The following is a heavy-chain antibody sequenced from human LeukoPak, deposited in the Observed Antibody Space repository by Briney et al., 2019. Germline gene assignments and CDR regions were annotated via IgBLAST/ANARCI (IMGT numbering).Heavy chain of an antibody. CDR3: ARDQYGPLDP. CDR2: IMQDGSEK. D-gene: IGHD2/OR15-2a*01. Sequence: GGSLRLSCAASVCSFSSFWTSGARQATGKGLEWLANIMQDGSEKYYVDSVRGRFTIPRDNAEKSLYLQMNRLRVEDTAVYYCARDQYGPLDPWGQGTLVTVSS. J-gene: IGHJ5*02. V-gene: IGHV3-7*01. CDR1: VCSFSSFW.